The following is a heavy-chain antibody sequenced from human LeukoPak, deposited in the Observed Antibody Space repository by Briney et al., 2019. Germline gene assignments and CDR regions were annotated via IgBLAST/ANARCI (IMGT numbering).Heavy chain of an antibody. CDR2: IYHSGST. CDR3: ARDTHYYDSSGLIN. J-gene: IGHJ4*02. D-gene: IGHD3-22*01. V-gene: IGHV4-39*07. Sequence: SETLSLTCTVSGGSISSYYWDWIRRPPGKGLEWIGSIYHSGSTNYNPSLKSRVTISVDKSKNQFSLKLSSVTAADTAVYYCARDTHYYDSSGLINWGQGTLVTVSS. CDR1: GGSISSYY.